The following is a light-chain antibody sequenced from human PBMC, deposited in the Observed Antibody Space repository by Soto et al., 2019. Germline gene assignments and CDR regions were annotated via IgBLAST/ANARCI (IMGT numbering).Light chain of an antibody. Sequence: EVVLTQSPGALSLSPGERATLYCRASQSVDSSYFAWYQQRPGQAPRLLIYETASRATGIPDRFSGSGSGTDFTLTVSSLEHEDFAVYFCQQDGSYPLTFGGGTKVEIK. CDR1: QSVDSSY. V-gene: IGKV3-20*01. CDR2: ETA. J-gene: IGKJ4*01. CDR3: QQDGSYPLT.